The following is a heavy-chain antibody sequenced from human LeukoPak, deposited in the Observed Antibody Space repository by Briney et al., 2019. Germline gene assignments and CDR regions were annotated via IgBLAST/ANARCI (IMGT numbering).Heavy chain of an antibody. J-gene: IGHJ4*02. CDR1: GFTFSSYS. Sequence: PGGSLRLSCAASGFTFSSYSMNWVRQAPGKGLEWVPSISSSSSYIYYADSVKGRFTISRDNAKNSLYLQMNSLRAEDTAVYYCAKDSPSRTATTEVPVDYWGQGTLVTVSS. D-gene: IGHD1/OR15-1a*01. CDR3: AKDSPSRTATTEVPVDY. V-gene: IGHV3-21*01. CDR2: ISSSSSYI.